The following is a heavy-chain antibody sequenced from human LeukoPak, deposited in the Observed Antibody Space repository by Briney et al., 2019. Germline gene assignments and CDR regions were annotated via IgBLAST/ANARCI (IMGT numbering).Heavy chain of an antibody. J-gene: IGHJ6*03. V-gene: IGHV1-2*02. CDR1: GYTFTGYY. Sequence: ASVKVSCKASGYTFTGYYMHWVRQAPGQGLEWMGWVNPNSGGTNYAQKFQGRVTMTRDTSISTAYMELSRLRSDDTAVYYCAREGITMIVVAAGSYYMDVWGKGTTVTVSS. CDR2: VNPNSGGT. D-gene: IGHD3-22*01. CDR3: AREGITMIVVAAGSYYMDV.